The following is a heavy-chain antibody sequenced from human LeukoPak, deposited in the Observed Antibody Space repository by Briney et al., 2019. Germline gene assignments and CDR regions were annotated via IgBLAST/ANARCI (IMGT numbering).Heavy chain of an antibody. Sequence: GGSLRLSCAASGFTFRTYWMHWVRQAPGKGLVWVSRIKFDGSSTTYADSEKGRFTVSRATAKNTLYLQMTSLRAEDRAVYYWARGAEGDNYGEFDRWGQGTLVTVFS. J-gene: IGHJ5*02. V-gene: IGHV3-74*01. CDR1: GFTFRTYW. CDR2: IKFDGSST. CDR3: ARGAEGDNYGEFDR. D-gene: IGHD5-18*01.